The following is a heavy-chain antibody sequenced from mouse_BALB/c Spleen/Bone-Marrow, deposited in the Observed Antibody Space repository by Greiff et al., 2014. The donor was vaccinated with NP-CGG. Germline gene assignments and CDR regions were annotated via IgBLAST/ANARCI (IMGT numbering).Heavy chain of an antibody. CDR3: ARSGDGYYWYFDV. D-gene: IGHD2-3*01. Sequence: VKLVESGPELVKPGTLVKMSCKASGYTFTSYDINWVKQRPGQGLELIGWINPGDGSAKYNEKFKGKATLTTDKSSSTAYMPLSSLTSENTAVYFCARSGDGYYWYFDVWGAGTMVTVSS. CDR2: INPGDGSA. CDR1: GYTFTSYD. V-gene: IGHV1S56*01. J-gene: IGHJ1*01.